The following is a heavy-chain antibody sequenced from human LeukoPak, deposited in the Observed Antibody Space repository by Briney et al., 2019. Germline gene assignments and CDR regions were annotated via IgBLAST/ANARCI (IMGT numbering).Heavy chain of an antibody. D-gene: IGHD5-24*01. V-gene: IGHV3-53*01. J-gene: IGHJ5*02. CDR2: IYSGGST. Sequence: GGSLRLSCAASGFTVSSNYMSWVRQAPGKGLEWVSLIYSGGSTYYADSVKGRFTISRDDFRNTLYLQMNSLRAEDTAVYYCARDNSVRDEAWWFNPWGQGTLVTVSS. CDR1: GFTVSSNY. CDR3: ARDNSVRDEAWWFNP.